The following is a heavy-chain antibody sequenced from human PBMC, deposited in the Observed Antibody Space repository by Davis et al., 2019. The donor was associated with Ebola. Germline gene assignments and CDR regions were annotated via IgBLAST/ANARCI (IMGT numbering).Heavy chain of an antibody. CDR1: GNKFTNYK. V-gene: IGHV1-46*01. CDR2: INPSAGST. J-gene: IGHJ4*02. Sequence: ASVKVPCKASGNKFTNYKIHWVRQAPGQGLEWMGMINPSAGSTSYALKFQGRLTMTRDTSTNTVSMDLSSLTFEDTAVYYCARGTGDGSCDYWGQGALVTVSS. D-gene: IGHD7-27*01. CDR3: ARGTGDGSCDY.